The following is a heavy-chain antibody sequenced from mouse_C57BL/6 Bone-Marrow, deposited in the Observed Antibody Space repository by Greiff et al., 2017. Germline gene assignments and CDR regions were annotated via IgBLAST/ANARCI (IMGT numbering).Heavy chain of an antibody. V-gene: IGHV1-15*01. CDR3: TGWLPWGYYFDY. D-gene: IGHD2-2*01. CDR1: GYTFTDYE. CDR2: IDPETGGT. J-gene: IGHJ2*01. Sequence: VKLQQSGAELVRPGASVTLSCKASGYTFTDYEMHWVKQTPVHGLEWIGAIDPETGGTAYNQKFKGQGILTADKSSSTAYIELRSLTAEDSAVYYCTGWLPWGYYFDYGGQGTTLPVSS.